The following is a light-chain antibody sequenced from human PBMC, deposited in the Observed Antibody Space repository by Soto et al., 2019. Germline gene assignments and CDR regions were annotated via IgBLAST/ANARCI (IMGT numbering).Light chain of an antibody. CDR2: EGI. J-gene: IGLJ3*02. CDR1: SSDIGTYNL. CDR3: SSYTSSSTPCV. V-gene: IGLV2-14*02. Sequence: QSALTQPASVSGSPGQSITISCTGTSSDIGTYNLVSWYQHYPGKAPKLMIYEGIKRPSGVSNRFSGSKSGNTAFLTISGLQAEDEADYYCSSYTSSSTPCVFGGGTKLTVL.